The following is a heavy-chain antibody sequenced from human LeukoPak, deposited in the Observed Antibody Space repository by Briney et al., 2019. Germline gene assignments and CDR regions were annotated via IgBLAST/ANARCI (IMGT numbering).Heavy chain of an antibody. J-gene: IGHJ4*02. CDR1: GDSISSYY. Sequence: SETLSLTCTVSGDSISSYYWSWIRQPPGKGLEWIGYIYHSGSTNYNPSLKSRVTISVDTSKNQFSLKLSSVTAADTAIYYCARGTDVQWDYWGQGTLVTVSS. CDR3: ARGTDVQWDY. D-gene: IGHD1-26*01. V-gene: IGHV4-59*01. CDR2: IYHSGST.